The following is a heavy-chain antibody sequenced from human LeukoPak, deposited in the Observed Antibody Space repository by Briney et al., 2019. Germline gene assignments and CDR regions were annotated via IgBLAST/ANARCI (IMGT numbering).Heavy chain of an antibody. D-gene: IGHD5-18*01. CDR2: VYQSGTT. CDR1: GFSISSGHY. J-gene: IGHJ4*02. V-gene: IGHV4-38-2*02. Sequence: PSETLSLTCTVSGFSISSGHYWGWVRQPPGAGLEWIGSVYQSGTTYYNPFLKSRVTTSVDMSKNQFSLRLRPVTAADTAVYYCARIFIRNGYSSYFDCWGQGTLVTVSS. CDR3: ARIFIRNGYSSYFDC.